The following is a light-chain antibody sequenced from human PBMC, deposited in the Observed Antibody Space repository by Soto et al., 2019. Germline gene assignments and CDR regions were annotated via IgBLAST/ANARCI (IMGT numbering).Light chain of an antibody. Sequence: EVVMTQSPATLSVSPGERATLSCRASESVSGYLAWYQQSPGQSPRLLIYAASTRATGIPARFSGSGSGTEFTLPISSLQSEDFAVYYCQHYHDWPWAFGQGTKVEIK. CDR3: QHYHDWPWA. CDR2: AAS. J-gene: IGKJ1*01. CDR1: ESVSGY. V-gene: IGKV3-15*01.